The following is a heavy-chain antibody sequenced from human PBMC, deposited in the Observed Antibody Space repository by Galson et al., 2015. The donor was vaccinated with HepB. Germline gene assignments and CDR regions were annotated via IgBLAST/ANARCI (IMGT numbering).Heavy chain of an antibody. CDR2: ISTNSGKT. CDR1: GYTFTSNG. CDR3: VRDRLHSFDY. Sequence: SVKVSCKASGYTFTSNGISWVRQAPGKGLEWMGWISTNSGKTNYAQKFQGRVTLTTDTSTTTAYMELRRRRSDDTAIYYCVRDRLHSFDYWGQGTLVTVSS. V-gene: IGHV1-18*04. J-gene: IGHJ4*02.